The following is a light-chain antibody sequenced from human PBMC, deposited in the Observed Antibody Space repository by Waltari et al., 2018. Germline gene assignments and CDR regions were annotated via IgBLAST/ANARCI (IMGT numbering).Light chain of an antibody. CDR2: DAS. Sequence: EIVLTQSPGTLSLSPGERATLPCRASQSVSRTLAWYQQKPGQAPGLPIYDASTRATGIADRFSGSGSGTDFSLTISRLEPEDFAVYYCQKYGRLPATFGQGTKVEIK. CDR1: QSVSRT. J-gene: IGKJ1*01. V-gene: IGKV3-20*01. CDR3: QKYGRLPAT.